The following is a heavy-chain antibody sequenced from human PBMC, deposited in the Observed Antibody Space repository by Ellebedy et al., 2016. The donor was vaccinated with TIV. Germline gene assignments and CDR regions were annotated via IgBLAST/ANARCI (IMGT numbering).Heavy chain of an antibody. CDR2: IYTSGNH. J-gene: IGHJ4*02. Sequence: MPSETLSLTCTVSGASLSSAYWSWIRQSAGKGLEWIGRIYTSGNHNYNPSLKSRVTMSVDTSKNHFSLKLTSVTAADTARYHWARGGSFANFWGQGILVTVSS. D-gene: IGHD1-26*01. CDR3: ARGGSFANF. V-gene: IGHV4-4*07. CDR1: GASLSSAY.